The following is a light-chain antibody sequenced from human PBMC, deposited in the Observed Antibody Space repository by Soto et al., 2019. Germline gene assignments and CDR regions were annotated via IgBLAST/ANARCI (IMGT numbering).Light chain of an antibody. CDR1: QSVSSN. CDR2: DVS. J-gene: IGKJ2*01. Sequence: EIVMTQSPATLSVSPGERATLSCRTSQSVSSNLAWYQQKPGQAPRLLIYDVSTRATGIPARFSGSGSGTEFTLTVSSLQSEDFAVYYCQQYTNWPPMYTYGQGTKLEIK. V-gene: IGKV3-15*01. CDR3: QQYTNWPPMYT.